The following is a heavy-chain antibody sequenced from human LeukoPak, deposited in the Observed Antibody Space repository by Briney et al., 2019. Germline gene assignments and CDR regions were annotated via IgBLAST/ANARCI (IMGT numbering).Heavy chain of an antibody. V-gene: IGHV3-7*01. Sequence: GGSLRLSCAASGFTFSSYWMSWVRQAPGKGLEWVANIKQDGSEKYYVDSVKGRFTISRDNAKDSLYLQMNSLRAEDTAVYYCARDCGGDCPPDAFDIWGQGTMVTVSS. J-gene: IGHJ3*02. CDR1: GFTFSSYW. CDR2: IKQDGSEK. D-gene: IGHD2-21*02. CDR3: ARDCGGDCPPDAFDI.